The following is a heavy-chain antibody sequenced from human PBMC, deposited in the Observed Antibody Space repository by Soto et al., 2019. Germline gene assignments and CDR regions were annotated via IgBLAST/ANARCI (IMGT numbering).Heavy chain of an antibody. CDR3: ARGALVAWNWFDP. Sequence: PSETLSLTCAVSGDSISSGTYSWSWIRQPPGKGLEWIGYIYHTGATYYNPSLKSRVTISVDRSKNQFSLELISVTAADTAVYYCARGALVAWNWFDPWGQGTLVTVSS. CDR1: GDSISSGTYS. D-gene: IGHD5-12*01. CDR2: IYHTGAT. V-gene: IGHV4-30-2*01. J-gene: IGHJ5*02.